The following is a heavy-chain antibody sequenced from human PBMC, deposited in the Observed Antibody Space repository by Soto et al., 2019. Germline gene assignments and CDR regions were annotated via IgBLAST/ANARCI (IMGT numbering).Heavy chain of an antibody. CDR1: GYSFTSYW. J-gene: IGHJ3*02. D-gene: IGHD3-9*01. CDR2: IYPGDSDT. V-gene: IGHV5-51*01. Sequence: GGSLRLSCKGSGYSFTSYWIGWVRQMPGKGLEWMGIIYPGDSDTRYSPSFQGQVTISADKSISTAYLQWSSLKASDTAMYYCARRRAYDILTGYSPGAFDIWGQGTMVTVSS. CDR3: ARRRAYDILTGYSPGAFDI.